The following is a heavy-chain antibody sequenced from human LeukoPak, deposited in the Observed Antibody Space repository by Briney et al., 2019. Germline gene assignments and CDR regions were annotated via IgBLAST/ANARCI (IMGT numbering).Heavy chain of an antibody. CDR1: GYSFTSYW. Sequence: GESLKISCKGSGYSFTSYWIGWVRQMPGKGLEWMGIIYPGDSDTRYSPSFQGQVTISADKSISTAYLQWSSLKASDTAMYYCASHDLYCSGGSCPFDYWGQGTLVTVSS. CDR3: ASHDLYCSGGSCPFDY. J-gene: IGHJ4*02. V-gene: IGHV5-51*01. D-gene: IGHD2-15*01. CDR2: IYPGDSDT.